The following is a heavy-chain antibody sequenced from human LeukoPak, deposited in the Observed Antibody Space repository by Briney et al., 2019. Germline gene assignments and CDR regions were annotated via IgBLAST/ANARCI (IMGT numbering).Heavy chain of an antibody. CDR2: INHSGST. J-gene: IGHJ5*02. D-gene: IGHD2-8*01. CDR3: ARDIVLMVYAYNWFDP. CDR1: GGSFSGYY. Sequence: SETLSLTCAVYGGSFSGYYWSWIRQPPGNGLEWIGEINHSGSTNYNPSLKSRVTISLDTSKNRFSLKLSSVTAADTAVYYCARDIVLMVYAYNWFDPWGQGTLVTVSS. V-gene: IGHV4-34*01.